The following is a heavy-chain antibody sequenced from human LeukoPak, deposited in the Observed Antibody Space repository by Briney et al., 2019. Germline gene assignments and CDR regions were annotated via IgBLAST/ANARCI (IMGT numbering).Heavy chain of an antibody. CDR1: GFTVSSNY. CDR3: ARSRATGYSYYYYYMDV. D-gene: IGHD6-13*01. CDR2: IYSGGST. J-gene: IGHJ6*03. Sequence: GGSLRLSCAASGFTVSSNYVSWVRQAPGKGLEWVSVIYSGGSTYYADSVKGRFTISRDNSENTLYLQMNSLRAEDTAVYYCARSRATGYSYYYYYMDVWGKGTTVTVSS. V-gene: IGHV3-53*01.